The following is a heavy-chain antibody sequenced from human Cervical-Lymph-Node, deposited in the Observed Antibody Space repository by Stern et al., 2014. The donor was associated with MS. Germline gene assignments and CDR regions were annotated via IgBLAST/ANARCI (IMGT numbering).Heavy chain of an antibody. CDR3: AREPPRYSSSIRGLGMDV. V-gene: IGHV1-46*03. CDR2: INPSGGST. J-gene: IGHJ6*02. Sequence: QVQLVQSGAEVKKPGASVKVSCKASGYTFTSYYMHWVRQAPGQGLEWMGIINPSGGSTSYAQKFQGRVTMTRDTSTSTVYMELSSLRSEDTAVYYCAREPPRYSSSIRGLGMDVWGQGTTVTVSS. CDR1: GYTFTSYY. D-gene: IGHD6-13*01.